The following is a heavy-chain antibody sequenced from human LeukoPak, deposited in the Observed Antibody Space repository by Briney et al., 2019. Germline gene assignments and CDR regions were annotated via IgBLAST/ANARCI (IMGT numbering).Heavy chain of an antibody. J-gene: IGHJ4*02. CDR1: GYTFTGYY. CDR2: INPNSGGT. Sequence: ASVKVSCKASGYTFTGYYMHWVRQAHGQGLEWMGRINPNSGGTNYAQKFQGWVTMTRDTSISTAYMELSRLRSDDTAVYYCATQRNDYGDYFDYWGQGTLVTVSS. CDR3: ATQRNDYGDYFDY. V-gene: IGHV1-2*04. D-gene: IGHD4-17*01.